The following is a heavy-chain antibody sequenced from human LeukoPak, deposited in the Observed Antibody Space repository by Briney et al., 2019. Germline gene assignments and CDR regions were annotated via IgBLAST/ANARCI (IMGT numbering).Heavy chain of an antibody. Sequence: SETLSLTCTVSGGSISSGSYYWSWIRQPAGKGLEWIGTLSYSGSTFYNPSLKSRVTIIVDTSKNQFSLKVNSVTAADTAVYYCAKSRGVSLYNEWGQGTLVTVSS. J-gene: IGHJ4*02. CDR2: LSYSGST. CDR1: GGSISSGSYY. D-gene: IGHD3-3*01. V-gene: IGHV4-39*07. CDR3: AKSRGVSLYNE.